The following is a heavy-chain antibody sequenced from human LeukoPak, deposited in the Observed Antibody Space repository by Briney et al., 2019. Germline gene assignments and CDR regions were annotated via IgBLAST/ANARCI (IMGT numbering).Heavy chain of an antibody. J-gene: IGHJ6*02. D-gene: IGHD3-10*01. V-gene: IGHV7-4-1*02. CDR1: GYTFTSYA. Sequence: EASVKVSCKASGYTFTSYAMNWVRQAPGQGLEWMGWINTNTGNPAYAQGFTGRFVFSLDSSVSTAYLQISSLKAEDTAVDYCARSVYGSGSAHYYYYGMDVWGQGTTVTVS. CDR3: ARSVYGSGSAHYYYYGMDV. CDR2: INTNTGNP.